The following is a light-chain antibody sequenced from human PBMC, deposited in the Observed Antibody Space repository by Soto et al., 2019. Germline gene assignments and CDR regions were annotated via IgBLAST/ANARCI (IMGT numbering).Light chain of an antibody. CDR2: EAF. V-gene: IGKV1-5*03. J-gene: IGKJ1*01. Sequence: DIEMTQSPSTLSSSLGDRATLSCRASQTISSWLAWYQQKPGKAPKLLIYEAFNLESGVPARFSGSGSGTEFTLTISSLQPDDFATYYCQQYYSYPWTFGQGTKVEIK. CDR1: QTISSW. CDR3: QQYYSYPWT.